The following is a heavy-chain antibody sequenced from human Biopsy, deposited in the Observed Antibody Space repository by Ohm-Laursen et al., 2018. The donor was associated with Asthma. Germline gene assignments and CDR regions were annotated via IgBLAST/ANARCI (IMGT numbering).Heavy chain of an antibody. J-gene: IGHJ5*02. CDR1: GGSISSDDYY. Sequence: SQTLSPTCTVSGGSISSDDYYWSWIRQAPGKGLEWIAYIYSSGGTYYSPSLKSRVSISLDTSKNQFSLRLTSVTAADTAVYYCARDRAMISETWGQGTLVTVSS. D-gene: IGHD3-22*01. CDR3: ARDRAMISET. V-gene: IGHV4-30-4*01. CDR2: IYSSGGT.